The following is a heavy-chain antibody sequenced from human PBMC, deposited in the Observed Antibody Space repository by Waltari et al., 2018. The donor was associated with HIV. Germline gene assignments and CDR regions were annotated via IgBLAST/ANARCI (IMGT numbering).Heavy chain of an antibody. J-gene: IGHJ4*02. CDR1: GLAFSDYH. CDR2: IRTKPSSYPT. V-gene: IGHV3-72*01. CDR3: ATSAIGNIFDN. D-gene: IGHD1-1*01. Sequence: EVQLVESGGGLVQPGGSLRLSCAASGLAFSDYHMDWVRQAPGKGQEWVGRIRTKPSSYPTEYAASVKGRFSISRDDSRNSLYLQMNSLKTEDTAVYYCATSAIGNIFDNWGQGTLVTVSS.